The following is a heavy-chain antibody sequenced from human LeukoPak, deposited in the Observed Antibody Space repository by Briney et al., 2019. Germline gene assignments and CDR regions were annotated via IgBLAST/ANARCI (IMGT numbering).Heavy chain of an antibody. Sequence: ASVKVSCKASGYTFTGHYMHWVRQAPGQGLEWMGWVNPKNAGTNYAQKFQGRVTMTRDTSMSTAYMELSRLRSDDTAVYYCARDRGPYYYGSGSYQAGDYWGQGTLVTVSS. J-gene: IGHJ4*02. CDR3: ARDRGPYYYGSGSYQAGDY. CDR2: VNPKNAGT. D-gene: IGHD3-10*01. V-gene: IGHV1-2*02. CDR1: GYTFTGHY.